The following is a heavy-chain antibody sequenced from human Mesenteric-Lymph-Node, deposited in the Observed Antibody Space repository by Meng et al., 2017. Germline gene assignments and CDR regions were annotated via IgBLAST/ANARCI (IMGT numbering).Heavy chain of an antibody. CDR3: VRDKDCYNY. D-gene: IGHD5-24*01. CDR2: TDPDGSTT. V-gene: IGHV3-74*01. Sequence: GESLKISCAASGFTFSSYSMNWVRQAPGEGLVWVSRTDPDGSTTDYADSVRGRFTVSRDNAKSTLALQINSLRAEITAIYCCVRDKDCYNYWGQGTLVTVSS. J-gene: IGHJ4*02. CDR1: GFTFSSYS.